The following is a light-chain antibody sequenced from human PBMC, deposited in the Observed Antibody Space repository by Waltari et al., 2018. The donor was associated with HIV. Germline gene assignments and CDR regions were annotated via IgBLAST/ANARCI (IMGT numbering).Light chain of an antibody. CDR3: QVWDSSSVVV. Sequence: SYVLTQPPSVSVAPGKTARITCGGNNIGNKNVHWYQQKPGQAPVLVIYYDSDRPSGIPERFSGSNSGNTATLTISGVEAGDEADYHCQVWDSSSVVVFGGGTKLTVL. V-gene: IGLV3-21*01. J-gene: IGLJ2*01. CDR1: NIGNKN. CDR2: YDS.